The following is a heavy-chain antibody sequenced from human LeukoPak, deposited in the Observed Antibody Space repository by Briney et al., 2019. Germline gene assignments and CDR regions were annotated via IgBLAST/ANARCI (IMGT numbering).Heavy chain of an antibody. CDR1: GFTFSSYS. J-gene: IGHJ4*02. CDR3: ARDYYGSGSRTTSLFDY. Sequence: PGGSLRLSCAASGFTFSSYSMNWVRQAPGKGLEWVSSISISSSYIYYADSVKGRFTISRDNAKNSLYLQMNSLRAEDTAVYYCARDYYGSGSRTTSLFDYWGQGTLITVSS. D-gene: IGHD3-10*01. V-gene: IGHV3-21*01. CDR2: ISISSSYI.